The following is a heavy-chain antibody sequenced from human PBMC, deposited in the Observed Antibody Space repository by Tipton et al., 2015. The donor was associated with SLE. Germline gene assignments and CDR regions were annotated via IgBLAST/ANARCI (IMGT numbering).Heavy chain of an antibody. CDR3: ARQLLGIPYDAFDI. J-gene: IGHJ3*02. V-gene: IGHV4-39*01. CDR1: GGSNSSRSYY. D-gene: IGHD7-27*01. CDR2: IHYTGST. Sequence: GLVKPSETLSLTCTVSGGSNSSRSYYWGWIRQPPGKGLEWIGSIHYTGSTYYNPSLKSRVTISVDTSKNQFSLKLSSVTAADTAVYYCARQLLGIPYDAFDIWGQGTMVTVSS.